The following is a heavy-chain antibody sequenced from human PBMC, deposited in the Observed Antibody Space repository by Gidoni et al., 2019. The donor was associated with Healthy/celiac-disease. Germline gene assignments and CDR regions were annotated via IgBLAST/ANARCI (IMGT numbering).Heavy chain of an antibody. CDR2: IKQDGSEK. V-gene: IGHV3-7*01. CDR1: GFTFSSYW. CDR3: ARYSGWYDSDFDY. D-gene: IGHD6-19*01. Sequence: EVQLVESGGGLVKPGGSLRLSCAASGFTFSSYWMSWVRQAPGKGLEWVANIKQDGSEKYYVDSVKGRFTISRDNAKNSLYLQMNSLRAEDTAVYYCARYSGWYDSDFDYWGQGTLVTVSS. J-gene: IGHJ4*02.